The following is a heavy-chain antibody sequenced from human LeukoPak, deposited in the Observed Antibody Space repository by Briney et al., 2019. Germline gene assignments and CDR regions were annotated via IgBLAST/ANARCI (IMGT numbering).Heavy chain of an antibody. CDR3: ARDFRNWNDDPYYYYGMDV. CDR1: GFTFSSYA. V-gene: IGHV3-30-3*01. Sequence: AGGSLRLSCAASGFTFSSYAMHWVRQAPGKGLEWVAVISYDGSNKYYADSVKGRFTISRDNSKNTLYLQMNSLRAEDTAVYYCARDFRNWNDDPYYYYGMDVWGQGTTVTVSS. J-gene: IGHJ6*02. D-gene: IGHD1-1*01. CDR2: ISYDGSNK.